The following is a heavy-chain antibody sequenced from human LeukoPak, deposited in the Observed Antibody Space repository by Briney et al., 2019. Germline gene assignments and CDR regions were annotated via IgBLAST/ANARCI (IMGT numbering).Heavy chain of an antibody. J-gene: IGHJ4*02. D-gene: IGHD6-19*01. CDR2: IKQDGSET. V-gene: IGHV3-7*01. CDR3: ARQRGTGCLDY. CDR1: RFTLSNYW. Sequence: GGSLRLSCAASRFTLSNYWMSWVRQAPGKGLEWVANIKQDGSETYYVDSVKGRFTISRDNAKNSLSLQMNSLRAEDTAVYYCARQRGTGCLDYWGQGTLVTVSS.